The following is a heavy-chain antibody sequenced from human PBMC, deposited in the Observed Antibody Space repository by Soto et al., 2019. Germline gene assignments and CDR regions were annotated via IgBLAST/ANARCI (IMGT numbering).Heavy chain of an antibody. CDR2: VFYTGFT. D-gene: IGHD1-20*01. Sequence: SETLSLTCAVSGGSVSGSYYYWAWLRQSPGRGPEWIGSVFYTGFTSYNPSLESRVSVSVDTSKNQFSLKVSAVTAADTAVYYCASSQKGYNWNYFDHWGQGALVTVSS. CDR3: ASSQKGYNWNYFDH. J-gene: IGHJ4*02. CDR1: GGSVSGSYYY. V-gene: IGHV4-39*01.